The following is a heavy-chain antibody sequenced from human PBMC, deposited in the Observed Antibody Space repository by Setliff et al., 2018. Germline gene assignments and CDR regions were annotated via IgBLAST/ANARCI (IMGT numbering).Heavy chain of an antibody. D-gene: IGHD3-3*01. CDR2: INTNTGNP. CDR3: AISRYDFWSGYYFDY. Sequence: GASVTVSCKASGYTFTSYAMNWVRQAPGQGLEWMGWINTNTGNPTYAQGFTGRFVFSLDTSVSTAYLQISSLKAEDTAVYYCAISRYDFWSGYYFDYWGQGTLVTVSS. J-gene: IGHJ4*02. CDR1: GYTFTSYA. V-gene: IGHV7-4-1*02.